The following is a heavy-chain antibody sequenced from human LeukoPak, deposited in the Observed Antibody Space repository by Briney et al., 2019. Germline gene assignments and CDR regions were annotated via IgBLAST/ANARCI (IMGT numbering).Heavy chain of an antibody. CDR2: IKQEGSEK. CDR1: GFTFSSYW. CDR3: ARDPRGSFDY. D-gene: IGHD1-26*01. Sequence: PGGPLRLSCAASGFTFSSYWMSWVRQAPGKGLEGVANIKQEGSEKYYVHPVKARFTIPRDNTKTSLYLQMNSLRAGDTAVYYCARDPRGSFDYWGQGTLVTVSS. V-gene: IGHV3-7*01. J-gene: IGHJ4*02.